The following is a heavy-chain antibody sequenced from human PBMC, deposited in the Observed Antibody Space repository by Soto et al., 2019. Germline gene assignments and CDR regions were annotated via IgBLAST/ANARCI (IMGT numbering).Heavy chain of an antibody. CDR3: ARTDYDYVWGSYRYFDY. J-gene: IGHJ4*02. Sequence: SETLSLTCTVSGGSVSSGSYYWSWIRQPPGKGLEWIGYIYYSGSTNYNPSLKSRVTISVDTSKNQFSLKLSSVTAADTAVYYCARTDYDYVWGSYRYFDYWGQGTLVTVSS. D-gene: IGHD3-16*02. CDR1: GGSVSSGSYY. V-gene: IGHV4-61*01. CDR2: IYYSGST.